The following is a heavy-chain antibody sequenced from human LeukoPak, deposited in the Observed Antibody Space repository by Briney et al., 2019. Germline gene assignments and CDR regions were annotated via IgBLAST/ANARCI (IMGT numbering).Heavy chain of an antibody. CDR2: VASGFQT. V-gene: IGHV3-13*01. J-gene: IGHJ4*02. Sequence: GGSLRLSCTASGFTLGSHDMHWVRHTTGEGLEWVAAVASGFQTFYAGSVKGRFTVSREDAKDSLYLQMNSLRAGDTAVYYCVREARGYHYTYFDYWGQGTLVTVSS. CDR1: GFTLGSHD. CDR3: VREARGYHYTYFDY. D-gene: IGHD5-18*01.